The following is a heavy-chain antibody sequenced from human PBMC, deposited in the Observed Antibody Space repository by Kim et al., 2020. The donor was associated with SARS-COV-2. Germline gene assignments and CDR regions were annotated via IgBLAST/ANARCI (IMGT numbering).Heavy chain of an antibody. CDR2: T. CDR3: TTTMVRGVDDY. V-gene: IGHV3-15*01. Sequence: TDYAAPVKGRFTISRDDSKNTLYLQMNSLKTEDTAVYYCTTTMVRGVDDYWGQGTLVTVSS. D-gene: IGHD3-10*01. J-gene: IGHJ4*02.